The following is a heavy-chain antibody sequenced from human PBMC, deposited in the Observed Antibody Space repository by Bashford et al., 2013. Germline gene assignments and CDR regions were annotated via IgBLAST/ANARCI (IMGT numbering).Heavy chain of an antibody. CDR2: INPNGGGT. D-gene: IGHD3/OR15-3a*01. J-gene: IGHJ3*02. Sequence: ASVKVSCKASGYTFTGHYMHWVRQAPGQGLEWMGWINPNGGGTNYAQKFQGRVTLTRDTSITTVYMEVNGLRSDDTAVYYCARSNSWTQDDAFDIWGQGTMVTVSS. V-gene: IGHV1-2*02. CDR1: GYTFTGHY. CDR3: ARSNSWTQDDAFDI.